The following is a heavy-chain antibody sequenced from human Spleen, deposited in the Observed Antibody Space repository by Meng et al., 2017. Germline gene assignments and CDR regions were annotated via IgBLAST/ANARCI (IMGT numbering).Heavy chain of an antibody. CDR1: GFNFPDYY. J-gene: IGHJ3*02. CDR3: AGGIEVAGIDAFDI. V-gene: IGHV1-2*06. CDR2: INPKSGDT. D-gene: IGHD6-19*01. Sequence: ASVQVSCKPSGFNFPDYYMHWVRRAPGQGLEWMGRINPKSGDTHYAQKLQGRITITRDASINTAYMELSGLTADDTAVYSCAGGIEVAGIDAFDIWGQGTMVTVSS.